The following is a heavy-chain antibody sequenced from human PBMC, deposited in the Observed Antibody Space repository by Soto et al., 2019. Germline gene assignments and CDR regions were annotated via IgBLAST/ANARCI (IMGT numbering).Heavy chain of an antibody. CDR2: ISSSSSYI. CDR1: GFTFSSYS. CDR3: AHPNVLRFLEWPPYGMDV. Sequence: EVQLVESGGGLVQPGGSLRLSCAASGFTFSSYSMNWVRQAPGKGLEWVSSISSSSSYIYYADSVKGRFTISRDNAKNSLYLQMNSLRAEDTAVYYCAHPNVLRFLEWPPYGMDVWGQGTTVTVSS. D-gene: IGHD3-3*01. J-gene: IGHJ6*02. V-gene: IGHV3-21*01.